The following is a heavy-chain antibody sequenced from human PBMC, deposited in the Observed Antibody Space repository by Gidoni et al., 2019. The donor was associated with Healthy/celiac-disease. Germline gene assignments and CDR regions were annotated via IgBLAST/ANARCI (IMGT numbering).Heavy chain of an antibody. CDR1: GSPFSSYA. J-gene: IGHJ6*02. Sequence: QVQLVESGGGVVQPGRSLRLSRAASGSPFSSYAMHWVRQAPGKGLEWVAVISYDGSNKYYADSVKGRFTISRDNSKNTLYLQMNSLRAEDTAVYYCARGARYYGSGSTTMDVWGQGTTVTVSS. D-gene: IGHD3-10*01. CDR3: ARGARYYGSGSTTMDV. CDR2: ISYDGSNK. V-gene: IGHV3-30*01.